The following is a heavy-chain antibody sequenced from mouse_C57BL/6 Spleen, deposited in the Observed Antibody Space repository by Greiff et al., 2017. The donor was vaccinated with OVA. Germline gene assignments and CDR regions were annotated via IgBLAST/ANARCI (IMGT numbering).Heavy chain of an antibody. Sequence: QVQLQQSGTELVKPGASVKLSCKASGYTFTSYWMHWVKQRPGQGLEWIGNINPSNGGTNYNEKFKSKATLTVDKSSSTAYMQLSSLTSEDSAVYDCAREFSGSRYFDVWGTGTTVTVSS. CDR2: INPSNGGT. J-gene: IGHJ1*03. D-gene: IGHD1-1*01. CDR1: GYTFTSYW. V-gene: IGHV1-53*01. CDR3: AREFSGSRYFDV.